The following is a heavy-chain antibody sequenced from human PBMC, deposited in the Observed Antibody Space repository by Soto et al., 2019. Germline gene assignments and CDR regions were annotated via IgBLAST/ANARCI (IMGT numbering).Heavy chain of an antibody. D-gene: IGHD6-13*01. CDR2: ISAYNGNT. J-gene: IGHJ6*02. CDR3: ARGTGYSSSWGQESYDYYGMDV. V-gene: IGHV1-18*01. Sequence: QVQLVQSGAEVKKPGASVKVSCKASGYTFTTYGISWVRQAPGQGLEWMGWISAYNGNTNYAQKLQGRVTMTTDTSTSTAYMELRSRRSDDTAVYYCARGTGYSSSWGQESYDYYGMDVWGQGTKVTVSS. CDR1: GYTFTTYG.